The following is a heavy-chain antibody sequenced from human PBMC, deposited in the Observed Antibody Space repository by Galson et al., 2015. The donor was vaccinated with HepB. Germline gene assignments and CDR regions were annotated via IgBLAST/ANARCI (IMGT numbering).Heavy chain of an antibody. CDR1: GFSFTRYA. D-gene: IGHD2-15*01. Sequence: SLRLSCAASGFSFTRYAMTWVRQAPGMGLEWVSSITSSGGNSYYTDSVKGRFTVSRDNSKNTLLLQLNSLRAEDTAMYFCAKDGIMVANNPYHFHYWGQGTLVTVSS. J-gene: IGHJ4*02. CDR2: ITSSGGNS. CDR3: AKDGIMVANNPYHFHY. V-gene: IGHV3-23*01.